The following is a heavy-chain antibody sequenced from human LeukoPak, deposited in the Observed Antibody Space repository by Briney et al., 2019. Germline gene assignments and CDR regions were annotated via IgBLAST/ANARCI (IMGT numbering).Heavy chain of an antibody. D-gene: IGHD5-18*01. Sequence: LTGGSLRLSCAASGFTFSSYAMSWVRQAPGKGLEWVSAISGSGGSTYYADSVKGRFTISRDNSKNTLYLQMNSLRAEDTAVYYCAKYNLYSYGPRGWFDPWGQGTLVTVSS. V-gene: IGHV3-23*01. CDR1: GFTFSSYA. CDR2: ISGSGGST. J-gene: IGHJ5*02. CDR3: AKYNLYSYGPRGWFDP.